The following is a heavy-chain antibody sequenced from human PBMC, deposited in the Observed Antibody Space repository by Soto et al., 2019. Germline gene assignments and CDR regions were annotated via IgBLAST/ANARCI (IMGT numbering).Heavy chain of an antibody. J-gene: IGHJ6*02. V-gene: IGHV4-31*03. CDR3: ARVCGGDCHYGMDV. CDR2: IYYSGST. CDR1: GGSISSGGYY. D-gene: IGHD2-21*02. Sequence: QVQLQESGPGLVKPSQTLSLTCTVSGGSISSGGYYWSWIRQHPGKGLEWIGYIYYSGSTYYNPPRKRRVTISVDTSKNQFSLKLSSVTAADTAVYYCARVCGGDCHYGMDVWGQGTTVTVSS.